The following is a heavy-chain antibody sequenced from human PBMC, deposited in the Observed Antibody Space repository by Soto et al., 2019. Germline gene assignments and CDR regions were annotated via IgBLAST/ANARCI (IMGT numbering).Heavy chain of an antibody. CDR1: GFTFSSYS. CDR3: ARASVAVAGTGTFDY. J-gene: IGHJ4*02. V-gene: IGHV3-21*01. Sequence: EVQLVESGGGLVKPGGSLRLSCAASGFTFSSYSMNWVRQAPGKGLEWVSSISSSSSYIYYADSVKGRFTISRDNAKNSLYLQMNSLRAEDTAVNYCARASVAVAGTGTFDYWGQGTLVTVSS. CDR2: ISSSSSYI. D-gene: IGHD6-19*01.